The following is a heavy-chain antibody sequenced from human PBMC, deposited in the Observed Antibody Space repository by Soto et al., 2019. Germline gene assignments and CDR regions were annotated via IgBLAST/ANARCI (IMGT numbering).Heavy chain of an antibody. Sequence: QVQLQESGPGLVKPSQTLSLTCSVSGGSFSSDSFIWSWVRQFPGKGLEWIGYINYSGTTYYNPSLRSRITMPVGTSKNQFALNLSSVTAADTAVYYLARDHKWDGMDVWGQGTTVTVSS. D-gene: IGHD1-26*01. CDR3: ARDHKWDGMDV. J-gene: IGHJ6*02. V-gene: IGHV4-31*03. CDR2: INYSGTT. CDR1: GGSFSSDSFI.